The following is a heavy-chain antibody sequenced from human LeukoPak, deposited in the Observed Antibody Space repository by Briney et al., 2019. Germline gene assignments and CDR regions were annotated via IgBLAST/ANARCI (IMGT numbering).Heavy chain of an antibody. J-gene: IGHJ4*02. D-gene: IGHD4-17*01. Sequence: SETLSLTCTVSGGSISSYYWSWIRQPPGKGLEWIGYIYYSGSTNYNPSLKSRVTISVDTSKNQFSLKLSSVTAADTALYYCARANDYGDPREFDYWGQGTLVTVSS. CDR2: IYYSGST. V-gene: IGHV4-59*12. CDR3: ARANDYGDPREFDY. CDR1: GGSISSYY.